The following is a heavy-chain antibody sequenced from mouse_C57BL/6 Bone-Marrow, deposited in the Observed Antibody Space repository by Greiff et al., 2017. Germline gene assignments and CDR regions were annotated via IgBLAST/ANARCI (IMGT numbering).Heavy chain of an antibody. CDR3: ARLQLRPPFAY. CDR2: INPSTGGT. Sequence: VQLQQSGPELVKPGASVKISCKASGYSFTGYYMNWVKQSPEKSLEWIGEINPSTGGTTYNQKFKAKATLTVDKSSSTAYMQLKSLTSEDSAVYYCARLQLRPPFAYWGQGTLVTVSA. D-gene: IGHD3-2*02. CDR1: GYSFTGYY. J-gene: IGHJ3*01. V-gene: IGHV1-42*01.